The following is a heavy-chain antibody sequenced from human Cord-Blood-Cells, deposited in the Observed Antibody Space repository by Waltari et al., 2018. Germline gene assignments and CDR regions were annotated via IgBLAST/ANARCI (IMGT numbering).Heavy chain of an antibody. CDR2: IIPIFGTA. CDR3: AREKPAAIAAAGRDAFDI. J-gene: IGHJ3*02. CDR1: GGPISSYA. D-gene: IGHD6-13*01. Sequence: QVQLVQSWAAVKKPASSVKVSCTSSGGPISSYAISCVRQAPGQGLVWMGGIIPIFGTANYAQKFQGRVTITADESTSTADMELSSLRSEDTAVYYCAREKPAAIAAAGRDAFDIWGQGTMVTVSS. V-gene: IGHV1-69*01.